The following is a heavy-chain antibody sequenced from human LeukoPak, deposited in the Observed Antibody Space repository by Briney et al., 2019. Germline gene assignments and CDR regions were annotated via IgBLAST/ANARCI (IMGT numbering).Heavy chain of an antibody. CDR3: AIESANAYCTNGVCRGGWFDP. Sequence: GASVKVSCKASGYTFTTYGISWVRQAPGQGLEWMGWISTYNGNTEYAQNLQRRLTMTTDTSTSTAYMELRSLRSDDTAVYYCAIESANAYCTNGVCRGGWFDPWGQGTLVTVSS. J-gene: IGHJ5*02. V-gene: IGHV1-18*01. CDR1: GYTFTTYG. D-gene: IGHD2-8*01. CDR2: ISTYNGNT.